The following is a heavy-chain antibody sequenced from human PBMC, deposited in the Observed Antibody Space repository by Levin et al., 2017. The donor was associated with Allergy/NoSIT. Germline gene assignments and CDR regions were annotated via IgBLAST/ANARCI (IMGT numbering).Heavy chain of an antibody. CDR1: SGSISSSNYY. Sequence: TSETLSLTCTVSSGSISSSNYYWGWIRQPPGKGLEWIGNIYYTGSTYYNPSLKSRITISVDTSKNQFSLKLSSVTAADTAVYYCARVGQWPIHGDFDFWGQGTLVTVSS. J-gene: IGHJ4*02. CDR3: ARVGQWPIHGDFDF. V-gene: IGHV4-39*07. D-gene: IGHD6-19*01. CDR2: IYYTGST.